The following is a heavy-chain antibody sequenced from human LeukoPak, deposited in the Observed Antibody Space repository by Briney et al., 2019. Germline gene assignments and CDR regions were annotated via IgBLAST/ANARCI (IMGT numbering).Heavy chain of an antibody. V-gene: IGHV3-23*01. Sequence: PGGSLRLSCAASGFTFSSYAMSWVRQAPGKGLEWVSAIRDSGSSTHYADSVKGRFTTSRDNSKNTLFLQMNSLRAEDTAIYYCATTLHSGYYDLYWGQGTLVTVSS. CDR2: IRDSGSST. J-gene: IGHJ4*02. CDR1: GFTFSSYA. CDR3: ATTLHSGYYDLY. D-gene: IGHD3-22*01.